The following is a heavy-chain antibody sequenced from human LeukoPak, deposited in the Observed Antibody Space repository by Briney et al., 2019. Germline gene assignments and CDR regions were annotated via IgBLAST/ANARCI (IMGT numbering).Heavy chain of an antibody. D-gene: IGHD6-13*01. CDR2: IYYSGST. J-gene: IGHJ4*02. V-gene: IGHV4-59*05. CDR1: GGSISSYY. Sequence: SETLSLTCTVSGGSISSYYWSWIRQPPGKGLEWIGSIYYSGSTYYNPSLKSRVTISVDTSKNQFSLKLSSVTAADTAVYYCARHYGAAAGIPPFDYWGQGTLVTVSS. CDR3: ARHYGAAAGIPPFDY.